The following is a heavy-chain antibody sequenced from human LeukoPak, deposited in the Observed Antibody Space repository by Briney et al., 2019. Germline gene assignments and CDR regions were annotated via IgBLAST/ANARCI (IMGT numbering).Heavy chain of an antibody. V-gene: IGHV3-21*01. CDR3: ASLGVAAGYYFDY. Sequence: ASLILSCAASGFTFSSYSMNWLRQAPGKGLGWVSSISSSSSYIYYADSVKGRFTISRDNAKNSLYLQMNSLRAEDTAVYYCASLGVAAGYYFDYWGQGTLVTVSS. CDR1: GFTFSSYS. CDR2: ISSSSSYI. D-gene: IGHD2-15*01. J-gene: IGHJ4*02.